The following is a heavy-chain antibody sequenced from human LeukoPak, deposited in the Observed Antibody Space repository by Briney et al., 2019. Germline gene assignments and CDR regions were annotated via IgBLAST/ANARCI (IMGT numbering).Heavy chain of an antibody. CDR2: INSSGGRT. CDR1: GFTFSSYW. J-gene: IGHJ4*02. Sequence: GGSLRLSCAASGFTFSSYWMSWVRQAPGKGLEWVSSINSSGGRTYYADSVKGRFTISRDNSKNTLYLQMNSLRAEDTAVCYCAKLGVLVGYWGQGTLVTVSS. V-gene: IGHV3-23*01. CDR3: AKLGVLVGY.